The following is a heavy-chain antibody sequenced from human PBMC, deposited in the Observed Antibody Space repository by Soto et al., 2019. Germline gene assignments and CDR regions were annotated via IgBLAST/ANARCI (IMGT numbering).Heavy chain of an antibody. CDR2: ISNNGGST. D-gene: IGHD1-1*01. CDR3: AQGKISTTGLNY. J-gene: IGHJ4*02. CDR1: GFTFSSYA. Sequence: GGSLRLSCAASGFTFSSYAMSWARQAPGKGLEWVSSISNNGGSTYHADSVKGRFTISRDDSEKTLYLQMNSLRVEDAAIYFCAQGKISTTGLNYWGQGTLVTVSS. V-gene: IGHV3-23*01.